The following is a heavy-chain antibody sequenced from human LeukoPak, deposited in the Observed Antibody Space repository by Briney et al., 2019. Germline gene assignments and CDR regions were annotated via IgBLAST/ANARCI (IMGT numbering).Heavy chain of an antibody. CDR2: FDPEDGET. D-gene: IGHD3-10*01. CDR1: GYTLTELS. J-gene: IGHJ4*02. CDR3: ATLGYYGSGSSQMPY. Sequence: ASVKVSCKVSGYTLTELSMHWVRQAPGKGLEWMGGFDPEDGETIYAQKFQGRVTMTEDTSTDTAYMELSSLRSEDTAVYYCATLGYYGSGSSQMPYWGQGTLVTVPS. V-gene: IGHV1-24*01.